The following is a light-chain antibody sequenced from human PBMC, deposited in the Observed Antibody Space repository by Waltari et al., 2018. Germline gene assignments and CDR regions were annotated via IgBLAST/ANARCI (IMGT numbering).Light chain of an antibody. CDR2: NDE. V-gene: IGLV1-44*01. CDR3: AAWDDSLNGWV. J-gene: IGLJ3*02. CDR1: SCNIGSNS. Sequence: QSVLTQPHSASGTPGQSVTIPCSGSSCNIGSNSVNWYQQLPGSAPKLLIYNDEHRPSGVPDRFAGSKSGTSASLAIGGLQSEDEADYYCAAWDDSLNGWVFGGGTKLTVL.